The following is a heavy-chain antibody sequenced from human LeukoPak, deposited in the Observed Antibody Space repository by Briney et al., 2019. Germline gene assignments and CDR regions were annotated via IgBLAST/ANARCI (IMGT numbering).Heavy chain of an antibody. J-gene: IGHJ4*02. Sequence: EASVKVSCKASGYTFTSYDINWVRQATGQGLEWMGWMNPNGGNTGYAQKFQGRVTMTRNTSISTAYMELSSLRSEDTAVYYCARRTGVLLWFGDRQGYYFDYWGQGTLVTVSS. D-gene: IGHD3-10*01. CDR2: MNPNGGNT. CDR1: GYTFTSYD. V-gene: IGHV1-8*01. CDR3: ARRTGVLLWFGDRQGYYFDY.